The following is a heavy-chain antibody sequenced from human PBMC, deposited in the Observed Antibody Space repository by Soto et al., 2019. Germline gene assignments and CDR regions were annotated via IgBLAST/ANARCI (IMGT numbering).Heavy chain of an antibody. D-gene: IGHD6-25*01. CDR1: GFTFSDYY. CDR3: ARIIAAAGGRRYFDL. J-gene: IGHJ2*01. V-gene: IGHV3-11*05. CDR2: INSISSYT. Sequence: VQLVESGGGLVKPGGSLRLSCAASGFTFSDYYMSWIRQAPGKGLEGVSYINSISSYTNYAESVKGRFTISRDNAKNSLYLQMNGLRAEDTAVYYCARIIAAAGGRRYFDLWGRGTLVTVSS.